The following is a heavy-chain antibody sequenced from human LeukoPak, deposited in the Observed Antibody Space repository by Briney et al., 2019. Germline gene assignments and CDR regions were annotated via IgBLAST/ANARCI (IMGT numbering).Heavy chain of an antibody. CDR3: ARDYSPVVVPAAILN. Sequence: GGSLRLSCAASGFTFSSYWMNWARQAPGKGLEWVASINHNGNVNYYVDSVKGRFTISRDNAKNSLYLQMNSLRAEDTAVYYCARDYSPVVVPAAILNWGQGTLVTVSS. CDR2: INHNGNVN. CDR1: GFTFSSYW. D-gene: IGHD2-2*02. J-gene: IGHJ4*02. V-gene: IGHV3-7*01.